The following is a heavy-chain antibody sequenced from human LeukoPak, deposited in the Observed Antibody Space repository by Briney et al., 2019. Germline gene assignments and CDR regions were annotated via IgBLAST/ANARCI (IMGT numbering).Heavy chain of an antibody. CDR1: GYTFTDSY. V-gene: IGHV1-2*02. J-gene: IGHJ3*02. Sequence: ASVTVSFKPSGYTFTDSYRYWVRQAPGQGLEWMGWINPTSGGANFAQRFQGRVTLTRDTSISTAYMDLSSLRSDDTAVYYCARVAAAGKNDGLDIWGQGTMVTVSA. CDR3: ARVAAAGKNDGLDI. CDR2: INPTSGGA. D-gene: IGHD6-13*01.